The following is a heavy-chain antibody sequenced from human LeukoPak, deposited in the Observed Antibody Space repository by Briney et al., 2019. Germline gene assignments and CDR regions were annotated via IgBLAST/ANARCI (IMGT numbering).Heavy chain of an antibody. J-gene: IGHJ3*02. V-gene: IGHV4-59*12. D-gene: IGHD6-25*01. CDR2: IYYSGST. CDR3: ARVLRTAPDAFDI. Sequence: PSETLSLTCTVSGGSISSYYWSWIRQPPGKGLEWIGYIYYSGSTNYNPSLKSRVTISVDTSKNQFSLKLSSVTAADTAVYYCARVLRTAPDAFDIWGQGTMVTVSS. CDR1: GGSISSYY.